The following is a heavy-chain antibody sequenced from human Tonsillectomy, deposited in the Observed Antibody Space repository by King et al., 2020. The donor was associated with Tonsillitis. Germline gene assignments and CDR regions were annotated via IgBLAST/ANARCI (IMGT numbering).Heavy chain of an antibody. CDR2: ISGSGGST. D-gene: IGHD3-9*01. CDR3: AKSPSPIGDLLTGYTRARPDY. J-gene: IGHJ4*02. V-gene: IGHV3-23*04. Sequence: VQLVESGGGLVQPGGSLRLSCAASGFTFSSYAMSWVRQAPGKGLEWVSAISGSGGSTYYADSVKGRFTISRDNSKNTLYLQMNSLRAEETAVYYCAKSPSPIGDLLTGYTRARPDYGGQGTLLTVSS. CDR1: GFTFSSYA.